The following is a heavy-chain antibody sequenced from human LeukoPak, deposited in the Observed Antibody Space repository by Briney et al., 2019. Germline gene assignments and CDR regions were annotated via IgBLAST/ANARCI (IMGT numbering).Heavy chain of an antibody. CDR1: GGTFRSYA. V-gene: IGHV1-69*01. CDR2: NIPLFGRA. CDR3: ASPKEDSDYYFDY. J-gene: IGHJ4*02. D-gene: IGHD4-11*01. Sequence: SVKVSCKASGGTFRSYAISWVRQAPGQGLGWMGGNIPLFGRAEYAQRFQGRVTITADESTSTAYLELSILRSEDTAVYYCASPKEDSDYYFDYRGQGTLVTVSS.